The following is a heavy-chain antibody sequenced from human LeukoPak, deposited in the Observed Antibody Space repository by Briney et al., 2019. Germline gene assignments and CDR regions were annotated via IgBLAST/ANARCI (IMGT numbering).Heavy chain of an antibody. V-gene: IGHV3-23*01. D-gene: IGHD3-10*01. Sequence: GGSLRLSCAASGFTFSSYAMSWVRQAPGKGLEWVSAISGSGGSTYYADSVKGRFTISRDNSKNTLYLQMNSLRAEDTAVYYCAKNYGSGSYYNVGHENFDYWGQGTLVTVSS. CDR1: GFTFSSYA. CDR3: AKNYGSGSYYNVGHENFDY. CDR2: ISGSGGST. J-gene: IGHJ4*02.